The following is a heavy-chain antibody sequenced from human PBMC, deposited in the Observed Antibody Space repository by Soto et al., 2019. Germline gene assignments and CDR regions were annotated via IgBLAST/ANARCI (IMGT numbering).Heavy chain of an antibody. CDR2: ISSNGGGT. Sequence: PGGSLRLSCSASGFTFSSYAMHWVRQAPGKGLEYVSAISSNGGGTYYADSVKGRFTISRDNSKNTLYLQMSSLRAEDTAVYYCVKPPAGYYYGMDVWGQGTTVTVSS. CDR1: GFTFSSYA. J-gene: IGHJ6*02. CDR3: VKPPAGYYYGMDV. V-gene: IGHV3-64D*06.